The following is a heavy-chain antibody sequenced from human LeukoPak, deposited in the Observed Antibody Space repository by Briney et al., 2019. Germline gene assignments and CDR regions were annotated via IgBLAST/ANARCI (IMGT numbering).Heavy chain of an antibody. CDR3: ARSTPIVVLTTAFDI. J-gene: IGHJ3*02. CDR1: GGSISSYY. D-gene: IGHD3-22*01. CDR2: VYYSGSA. Sequence: SETLSLTCTVSGGSISSYYWSWIRQPPGKGLEWIGCVYYSGSANYNPSLKSRVTISLDTSKKQFSLKLSSVTAADTAVYYCARSTPIVVLTTAFDIWGQGTMVTVSS. V-gene: IGHV4-59*08.